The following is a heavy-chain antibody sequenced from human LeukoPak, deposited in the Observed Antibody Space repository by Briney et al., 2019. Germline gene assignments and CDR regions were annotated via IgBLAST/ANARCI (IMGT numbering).Heavy chain of an antibody. D-gene: IGHD1-26*01. J-gene: IGHJ4*02. Sequence: PSQTLSLTCGVSGGSISSGGFSWSWIRQPPGKGLEWIGYIYHSGSTYYKPSLKSRVTISIDRSKNYSSLKLSSVTAADTAAYYCARNHGSYYLYYFDYWGQGTLVTVSP. CDR2: IYHSGST. V-gene: IGHV4-30-2*01. CDR1: GGSISSGGFS. CDR3: ARNHGSYYLYYFDY.